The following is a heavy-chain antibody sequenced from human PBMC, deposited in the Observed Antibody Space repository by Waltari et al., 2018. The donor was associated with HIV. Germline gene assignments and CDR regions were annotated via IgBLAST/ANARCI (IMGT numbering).Heavy chain of an antibody. V-gene: IGHV1-18*01. D-gene: IGHD6-13*01. J-gene: IGHJ6*02. CDR1: VSTFTSYG. CDR3: ARGAAGYYYYVMDV. CDR2: ISVENGHT. Sequence: QVQLVQSGAEVKKPGASVKVSCKPSVSTFTSYGISWVRQAPGQGLEWMGWISVENGHTNYAQKLQGRVTMTTDTSTSTAYMELRSLRSDDTAVYYCARGAAGYYYYVMDVWGQGTTVTVSS.